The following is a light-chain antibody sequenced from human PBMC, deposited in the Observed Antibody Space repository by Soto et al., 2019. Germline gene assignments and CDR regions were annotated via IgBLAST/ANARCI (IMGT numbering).Light chain of an antibody. V-gene: IGLV2-8*01. Sequence: QSVLTQPPSASGSPGQSVTISCTGTSSDVGGYNYVSWFQQHPGKAPKVIIYGVANRPSGVPDRFSGSKSGNTASLTVSGLQAEDEADYCCSSYAGSNNFVFGTGTKLTVL. CDR1: SSDVGGYNY. CDR2: GVA. J-gene: IGLJ1*01. CDR3: SSYAGSNNFV.